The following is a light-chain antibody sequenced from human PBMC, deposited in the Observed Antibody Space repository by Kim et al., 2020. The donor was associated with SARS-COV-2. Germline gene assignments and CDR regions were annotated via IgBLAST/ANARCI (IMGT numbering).Light chain of an antibody. CDR3: QQYNSYPLT. J-gene: IGKJ4*01. CDR2: AAS. Sequence: DIQMTQSPSSLSASIGDRVTITCRASQVINNSLAWFQQTPGKAPKSLIYAASNLQIGVPSRFSGSGSGTDFTLTISSLQPEDFATYFCQQYNSYPLTFGGGTKVDIK. CDR1: QVINNS. V-gene: IGKV1-16*01.